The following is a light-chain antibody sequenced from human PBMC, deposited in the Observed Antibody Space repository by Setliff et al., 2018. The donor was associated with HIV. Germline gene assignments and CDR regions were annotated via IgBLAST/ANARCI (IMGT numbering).Light chain of an antibody. CDR3: SSYAITNTLP. Sequence: QSALTQPASVSGSPGQSITISCTGTSSDVGGYSHVSWYQQHPGKAPKPIIYEVRNRPSGVSNRFPGSKSGNTASLTISGLRAEDEADYYCSSYAITNTLPFGTGTKVTVL. J-gene: IGLJ1*01. CDR1: SSDVGGYSH. CDR2: EVR. V-gene: IGLV2-14*01.